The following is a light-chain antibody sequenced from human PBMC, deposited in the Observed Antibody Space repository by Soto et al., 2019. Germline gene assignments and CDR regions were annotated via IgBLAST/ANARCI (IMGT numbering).Light chain of an antibody. CDR2: KES. CDR1: QSISSW. V-gene: IGKV1-5*03. CDR3: QQYNSYPLT. Sequence: DIQMTQSPSTLSASVGDRVTITCRASQSISSWLAWYQQKPGKDPKLLVYKESSLESGVPSRFRGSGSGTECTLTISILQPDNFATYYCQQYNSYPLTFGGGTKVEIK. J-gene: IGKJ4*01.